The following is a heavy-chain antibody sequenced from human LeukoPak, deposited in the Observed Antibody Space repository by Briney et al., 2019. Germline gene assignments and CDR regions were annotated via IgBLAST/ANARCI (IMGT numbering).Heavy chain of an antibody. J-gene: IGHJ5*02. D-gene: IGHD2-8*01. CDR3: ARGGRYCTNGVCYMRFDP. Sequence: SETLSLTCAGYGGSFSGYYWSWIRQPPGKGLEWIGEINHSGSTNYNPSLKSRVTISVDTSKNQFSLKLSSVTAADTAVYYCARGGRYCTNGVCYMRFDPWGQGTLVTVSS. CDR1: GGSFSGYY. CDR2: INHSGST. V-gene: IGHV4-34*01.